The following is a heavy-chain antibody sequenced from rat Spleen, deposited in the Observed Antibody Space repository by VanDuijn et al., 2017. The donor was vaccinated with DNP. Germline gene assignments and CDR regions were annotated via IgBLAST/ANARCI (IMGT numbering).Heavy chain of an antibody. CDR2: ISASGGST. J-gene: IGHJ2*01. CDR3: TTDFERGY. Sequence: EVQLVESGGGLVQPGGSLKLSCAASGFTFNNYYLVWVRQAPKKGLEWVASISASGGSTSYRDSVKGRFTISRDNAKSILYLQMDSLRSEDTATFYCTTDFERGYWGQGVMVTVSS. D-gene: IGHD1-11*01. CDR1: GFTFNNYY. V-gene: IGHV5-27*01.